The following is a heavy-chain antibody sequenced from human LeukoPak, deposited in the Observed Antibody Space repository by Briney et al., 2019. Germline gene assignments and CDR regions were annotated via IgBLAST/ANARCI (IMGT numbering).Heavy chain of an antibody. CDR1: GFTVSSDY. D-gene: IGHD2-21*01. J-gene: IGHJ4*02. CDR3: ARGASLWTNFEY. V-gene: IGHV3-53*01. Sequence: GGSLRLSCAASGFTVSSDYMSWVRQAPGKGLEWVSVIYSGGATSYADSVKGRFTISRDNSENTLHLQMSSLRVEDTAVYYCARGASLWTNFEYWGQGTLVTVAS. CDR2: IYSGGAT.